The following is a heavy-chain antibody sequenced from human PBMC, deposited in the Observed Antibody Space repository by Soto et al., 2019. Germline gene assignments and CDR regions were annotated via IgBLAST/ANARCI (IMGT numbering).Heavy chain of an antibody. J-gene: IGHJ5*02. CDR2: IYYSGST. Sequence: SETLSLTCTVSGGSMSSYYWSWIRQPPGKGLEWIGYIYYSGSTNYNPSLKSRVTISVDTSKNQFSLKLSSVTAADTAVYYCARTYYYDSSGLNWFDPWGQGTLVTVSS. CDR3: ARTYYYDSSGLNWFDP. V-gene: IGHV4-59*12. D-gene: IGHD3-22*01. CDR1: GGSMSSYY.